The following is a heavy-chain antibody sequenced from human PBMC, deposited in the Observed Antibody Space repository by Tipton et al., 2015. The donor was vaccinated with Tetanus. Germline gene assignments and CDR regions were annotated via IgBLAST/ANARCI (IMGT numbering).Heavy chain of an antibody. D-gene: IGHD6-6*01. J-gene: IGHJ5*02. CDR2: IYYSGDT. V-gene: IGHV4-31*03. Sequence: TLSLTCTVFGGSVSSGSYYWAWIRQPPGKGLEWIGYIYYSGDTYINPSLKSRVTMSVDTSKNQISLNLSSVTAADTAVYYCARDQGGGRVVRLNWFDPWGQGALVTVSS. CDR3: ARDQGGGRVVRLNWFDP. CDR1: GGSVSSGSYY.